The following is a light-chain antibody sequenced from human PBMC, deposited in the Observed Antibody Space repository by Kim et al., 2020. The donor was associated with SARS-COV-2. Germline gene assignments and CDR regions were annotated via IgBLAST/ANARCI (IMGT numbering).Light chain of an antibody. J-gene: IGKJ1*01. CDR1: QSIGTW. V-gene: IGKV1-5*01. CDR2: DAS. CDR3: QQYKHYWA. Sequence: DIQLTQSPSTRSAIVGDRVTITCRASQSIGTWLAWYQHKPGKAPKLLVYDASTLDRGVPSRFSGSGSGTKFTLTIGGPQSDDFATYYCQQYKHYWAFGHGTKVEIK.